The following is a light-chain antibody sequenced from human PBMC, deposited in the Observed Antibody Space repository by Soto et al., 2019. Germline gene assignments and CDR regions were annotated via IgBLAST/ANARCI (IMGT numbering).Light chain of an antibody. CDR1: SSGIGAYDF. Sequence: QSVLTQPASVSGSPGQSITISCTGTSSGIGAYDFVSWYQQYPGKAPKLMIHEVSNRPSGVSNRFSGSKSGNTASLTISGLQAEDEADYYCSSYTSSRAYVFGIGTKVTVL. V-gene: IGLV2-14*01. CDR3: SSYTSSRAYV. CDR2: EVS. J-gene: IGLJ1*01.